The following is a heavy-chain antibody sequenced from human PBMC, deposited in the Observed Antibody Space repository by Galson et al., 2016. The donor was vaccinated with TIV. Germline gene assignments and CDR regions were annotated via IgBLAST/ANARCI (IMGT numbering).Heavy chain of an antibody. Sequence: LSLTCAVSGYAIKSGYYWGWIRQPPGKGLQWIGSIYESGTTYYNPSLKSPLTMSVDTSKNQFSLKLSSVTAADTAVYYCVREGSTVTMHHYFGMDVWGQGTSVTVSS. D-gene: IGHD4-17*01. CDR2: IYESGTT. J-gene: IGHJ6*02. CDR3: VREGSTVTMHHYFGMDV. CDR1: GYAIKSGYY. V-gene: IGHV4-38-2*02.